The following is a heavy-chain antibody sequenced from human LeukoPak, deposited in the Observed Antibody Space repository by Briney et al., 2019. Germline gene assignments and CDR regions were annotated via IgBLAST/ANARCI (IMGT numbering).Heavy chain of an antibody. D-gene: IGHD6-13*01. Sequence: GGSLRLSCAASTFTFGNYWMSWVRQAPGKGLEWVANIKEDGSEEYYVDSVKGRFTNSRDNTKNSLYLQMNSLRAEDTAVYYCARDPAAWDYWGQGTLVTVSS. CDR2: IKEDGSEE. J-gene: IGHJ4*02. CDR3: ARDPAAWDY. CDR1: TFTFGNYW. V-gene: IGHV3-7*01.